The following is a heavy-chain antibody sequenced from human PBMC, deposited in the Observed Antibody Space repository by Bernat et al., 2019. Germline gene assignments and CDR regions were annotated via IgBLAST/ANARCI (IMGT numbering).Heavy chain of an antibody. J-gene: IGHJ4*02. CDR1: GFTFSSYA. V-gene: IGHV3-23*01. CDR2: ISGSGGST. D-gene: IGHD3-22*01. CDR3: AKWYYYDSSGYYTGDY. Sequence: EVQLLESGGGLVQPGGSLRLSCAASGFTFSSYAMSWVRQAPGKGLEWVSAISGSGGSTYYADSVKGRFTISRDNSKNTLYLQMNSLRAEDTAVYYCAKWYYYDSSGYYTGDYWGQGTLVTVSS.